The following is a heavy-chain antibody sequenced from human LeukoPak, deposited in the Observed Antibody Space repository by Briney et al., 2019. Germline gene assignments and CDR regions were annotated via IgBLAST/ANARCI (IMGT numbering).Heavy chain of an antibody. Sequence: PSETLSLTCTVSGGSISSSSYYWGWIRQPPGKGLGWIGSIYYSGSTYYNPSLKSRVTISVDTSKNQFSLKLSSVTAADTAVYYCARARLTGYNINWFDPWGQGTLVTVSS. CDR2: IYYSGST. V-gene: IGHV4-39*07. CDR1: GGSISSSSYY. D-gene: IGHD3-9*01. J-gene: IGHJ5*02. CDR3: ARARLTGYNINWFDP.